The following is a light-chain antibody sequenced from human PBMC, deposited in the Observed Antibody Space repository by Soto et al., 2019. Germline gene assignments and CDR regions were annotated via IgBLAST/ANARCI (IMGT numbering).Light chain of an antibody. CDR2: GAS. CDR1: QSISTY. J-gene: IGKJ2*01. CDR3: QQSYTSPYT. V-gene: IGKV1-39*01. Sequence: DIQMTQSPSSLSASVGDRVTITCRASQSISTYLNWYQQKPGKAPTLLIYGASNLQRGVPSRFSGSGSGTEFTLTISSLQSEDFADFYCQQSYTSPYTFGQGTNLEIK.